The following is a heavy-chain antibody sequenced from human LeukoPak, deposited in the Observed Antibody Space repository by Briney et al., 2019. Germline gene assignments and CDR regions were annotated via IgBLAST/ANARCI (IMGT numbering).Heavy chain of an antibody. Sequence: SETLSLTCTVSGGSISSGGYYWSWIRQPPGKGLEWIGYIYHSGSTYYNPSLKSRVTISVDRSKNQFFLKLASLTAADAAVYYCARDRHIVGERRVKEYAFDIWGQGTMVTVSS. CDR2: IYHSGST. CDR1: GGSISSGGYY. V-gene: IGHV4-30-2*01. D-gene: IGHD1-26*01. CDR3: ARDRHIVGERRVKEYAFDI. J-gene: IGHJ3*02.